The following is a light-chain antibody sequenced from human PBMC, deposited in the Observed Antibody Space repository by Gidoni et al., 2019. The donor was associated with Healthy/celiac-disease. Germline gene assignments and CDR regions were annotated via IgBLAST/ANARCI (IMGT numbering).Light chain of an antibody. CDR3: QQRSNWPPLLT. CDR2: DAS. J-gene: IGKJ4*01. Sequence: EIVLTQSPATLSLSPGERATLSCRASQSVSSYLACYQQKPGQAPRLLIYDASNRATGIPARFSGSGSGTDFTLTISSLEPEDFAVYYCQQRSNWPPLLTFXGXTKVEIK. CDR1: QSVSSY. V-gene: IGKV3-11*01.